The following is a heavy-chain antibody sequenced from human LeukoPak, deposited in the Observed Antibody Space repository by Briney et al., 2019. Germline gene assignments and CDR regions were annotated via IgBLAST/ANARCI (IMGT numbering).Heavy chain of an antibody. D-gene: IGHD2-2*01. CDR1: GFTFSSYA. CDR3: AKGGMKYQLLTYLDY. V-gene: IGHV3-23*01. Sequence: GGSLRLSWAASGFTFSSYAMSWVRQAPVKGLEWVSAISGSGGSTYYADSVKGRFTISRDNSKNTLYLQMNSLRAEDTAVYYCAKGGMKYQLLTYLDYWGQGTLVTVSS. J-gene: IGHJ4*02. CDR2: ISGSGGST.